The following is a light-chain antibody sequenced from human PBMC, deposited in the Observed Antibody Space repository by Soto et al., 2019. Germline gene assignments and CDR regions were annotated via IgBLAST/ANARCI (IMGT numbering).Light chain of an antibody. CDR3: QSYDSSLIGSV. V-gene: IGLV1-40*01. J-gene: IGLJ2*01. CDR2: GNS. Sequence: QSVLTQPPSVSGAPGQRVTISCTGSSSNIGAGYDVHWYQQLPGTAPKLLIYGNSNRPSGVPDRFSGSKSGTSASLAITGLQAEDEADYYCQSYDSSLIGSVFGGATKVTVL. CDR1: SSNIGAGYD.